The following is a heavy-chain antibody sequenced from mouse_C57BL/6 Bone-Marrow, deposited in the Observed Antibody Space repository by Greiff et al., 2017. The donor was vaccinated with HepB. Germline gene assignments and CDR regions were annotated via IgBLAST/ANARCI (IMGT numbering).Heavy chain of an antibody. CDR3: ARRVWDWYFDV. V-gene: IGHV1-18*01. Sequence: VQLQQSGPELVKPGASVKIPCKASGYTFTDYNMDWVKQSHGKSLEWIGDINPNNGGTIYNQKFKGKATLTVDKSSSTAYMELRSLTSEDTAVYYCARRVWDWYFDVWGTGTTVTVSS. CDR2: INPNNGGT. D-gene: IGHD4-1*01. CDR1: GYTFTDYN. J-gene: IGHJ1*03.